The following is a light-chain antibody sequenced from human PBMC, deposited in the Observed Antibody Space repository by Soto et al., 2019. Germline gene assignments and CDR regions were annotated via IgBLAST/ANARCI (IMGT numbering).Light chain of an antibody. J-gene: IGLJ3*02. CDR3: QSYDSSLSGWV. CDR1: SSNIGAGHD. V-gene: IGLV1-40*01. CDR2: GNS. Sequence: QSVLTQPPSVSGAPGQTVTISCTGSSSNIGAGHDVHWYQQLPGTAPKLLIYGNSNRPSGVPDRFSGSKSGTSASLAITGLQAEDEADYYCQSYDSSLSGWVFGGGTKVTVL.